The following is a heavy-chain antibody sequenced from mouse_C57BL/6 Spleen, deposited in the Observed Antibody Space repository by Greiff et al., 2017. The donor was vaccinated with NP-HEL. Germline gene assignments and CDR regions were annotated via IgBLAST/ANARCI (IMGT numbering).Heavy chain of an antibody. Sequence: VQLKESGGGLVKPGGSLKLSCAASGFTFSDYGMHWVRQAPEKGLEWVAYISSGSSTIYYADTVKGRFTISRDNAKNTLFLQMTSLRSEDTAMYYCAREEEGGYWYFDVWGTGTTVTVSS. CDR1: GFTFSDYG. CDR3: AREEEGGYWYFDV. CDR2: ISSGSSTI. V-gene: IGHV5-17*01. D-gene: IGHD1-1*02. J-gene: IGHJ1*03.